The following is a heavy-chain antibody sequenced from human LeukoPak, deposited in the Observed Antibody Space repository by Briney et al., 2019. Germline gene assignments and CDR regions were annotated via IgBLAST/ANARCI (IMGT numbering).Heavy chain of an antibody. Sequence: ASVKVSCKASGYTFTSYGISWVRQAPGQGLGWMGWISAYNGNTNYAQKLQGRVTMTTDTSTSTAYMELRSLRSDDTAVYYCATVVAKYNWFGPWGQGTLVTVSS. CDR1: GYTFTSYG. CDR2: ISAYNGNT. J-gene: IGHJ5*02. CDR3: ATVVAKYNWFGP. V-gene: IGHV1-18*01. D-gene: IGHD5-12*01.